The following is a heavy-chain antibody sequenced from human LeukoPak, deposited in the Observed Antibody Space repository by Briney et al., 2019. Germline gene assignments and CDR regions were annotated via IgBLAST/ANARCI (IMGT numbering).Heavy chain of an antibody. J-gene: IGHJ4*02. CDR1: GGSISTTNW. CDR3: AREGGPYRPLDY. Sequence: KPSETLSLTCGVSGGSISTTNWWTWVRQPPGEGLEWIGEVHLSGRTHYNPSLENRVTMSVDMSENHISLRLTSVTAADTAVYYCAREGGPYRPLDYSGQGTLVTVSS. V-gene: IGHV4-4*02. CDR2: VHLSGRT.